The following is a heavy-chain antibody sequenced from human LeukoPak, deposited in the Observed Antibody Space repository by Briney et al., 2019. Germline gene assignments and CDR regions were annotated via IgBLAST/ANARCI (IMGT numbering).Heavy chain of an antibody. D-gene: IGHD5-18*01. CDR1: GFTFSSYE. V-gene: IGHV3-48*03. CDR2: ITSSAGTI. Sequence: QSGGSLRLSCAASGFTFSSYEMHWVRQAPGKGLEWISYITSSAGTIYYADSVKGRFTISRDNAKSSLYLQMNSLRVEDTAVYYCARVHHNTAMVDIDYWGQGTLVTVSS. J-gene: IGHJ4*02. CDR3: ARVHHNTAMVDIDY.